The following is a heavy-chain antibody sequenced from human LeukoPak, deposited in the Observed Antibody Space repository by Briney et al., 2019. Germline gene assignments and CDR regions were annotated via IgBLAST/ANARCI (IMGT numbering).Heavy chain of an antibody. Sequence: GGSLRLSCAASGFTFSSYAMSWVRQAPGKGLEWISYTWGSSTSIYYADSVRGRFTISRDDAKNLLYLQMNSLRAEDTALYYCARDHNYAFDIWGQGTMVTVSS. J-gene: IGHJ3*02. CDR1: GFTFSSYA. CDR3: ARDHNYAFDI. V-gene: IGHV3-48*01. D-gene: IGHD5-24*01. CDR2: TWGSSTSI.